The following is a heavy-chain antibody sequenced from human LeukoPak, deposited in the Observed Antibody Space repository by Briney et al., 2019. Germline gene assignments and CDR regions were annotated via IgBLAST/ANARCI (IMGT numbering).Heavy chain of an antibody. CDR1: GGSFSVYY. CDR3: ARGLSTPSYSYDSSGYYRTYYYYYMDV. CDR2: TNHSGST. D-gene: IGHD3-22*01. Sequence: PSETLSLTCAVYGGSFSVYYWSWIRQPPGKGLEWIGETNHSGSTNYNPSLKSRVTISVDTSKNQFSLKLSSVTAADTAVYYCARGLSTPSYSYDSSGYYRTYYYYYMDVWGKGTTVTVS. V-gene: IGHV4-34*01. J-gene: IGHJ6*03.